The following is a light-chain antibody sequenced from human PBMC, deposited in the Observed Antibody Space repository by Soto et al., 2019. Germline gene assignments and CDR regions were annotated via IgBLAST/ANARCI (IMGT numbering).Light chain of an antibody. CDR3: AAWDDSLYGRV. V-gene: IGLV1-44*01. Sequence: QSALTQPPSASGTPGQRVTISCSGSRSNIGSNPVNWYQQLPGTAPKLLIDSNNQRPSGVPGRFSGSRSGTSASLAISGLQSEDEADYYCAAWDDSLYGRVFGTGTKVTVL. CDR1: RSNIGSNP. CDR2: SNN. J-gene: IGLJ1*01.